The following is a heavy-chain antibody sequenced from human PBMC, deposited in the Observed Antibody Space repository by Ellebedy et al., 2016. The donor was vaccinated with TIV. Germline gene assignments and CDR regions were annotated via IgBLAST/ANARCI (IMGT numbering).Heavy chain of an antibody. CDR2: IYYSGST. Sequence: SETLSLTXTVSGGSISSYYWSWIRQPPGKGLEWIGYIYYSGSTNYNPSLKSRVTISVDTSKNQFSLKLSSVTAADTAVYYCARGPVRGVINFWGQGTLVTVSS. V-gene: IGHV4-59*12. D-gene: IGHD3-10*01. CDR1: GGSISSYY. J-gene: IGHJ4*02. CDR3: ARGPVRGVINF.